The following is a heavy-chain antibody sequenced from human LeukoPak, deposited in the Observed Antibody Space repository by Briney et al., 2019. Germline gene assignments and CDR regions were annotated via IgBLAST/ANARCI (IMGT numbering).Heavy chain of an antibody. D-gene: IGHD3-16*02. Sequence: GGSLRLSCAASGFTFSSYAMSWVRQAPGKGLEWVSAISGSGGSTYYADSVKGRFTISRDNSKNTLYLQMNSLRAEDTAVYYCAKDSRITFGGVIVALDYWDQGTLVTVSS. CDR2: ISGSGGST. CDR3: AKDSRITFGGVIVALDY. CDR1: GFTFSSYA. V-gene: IGHV3-23*01. J-gene: IGHJ4*02.